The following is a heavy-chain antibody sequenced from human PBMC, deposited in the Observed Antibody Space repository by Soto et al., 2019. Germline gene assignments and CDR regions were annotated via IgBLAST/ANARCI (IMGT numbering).Heavy chain of an antibody. D-gene: IGHD3-3*01. J-gene: IGHJ4*02. CDR2: INAGNGNT. CDR1: GYTFTSYA. CDR3: ARAGYDFWSRYPYYIHY. V-gene: IGHV1-3*01. Sequence: ASVKVSCKASGYTFTSYAMHWVRQAPGQRFEWMGWINAGNGNTKYSQKFQGRVTITRDTSASTAYMELSSLRSEDTAVYHCARAGYDFWSRYPYYIHYWGQGTLVTVSS.